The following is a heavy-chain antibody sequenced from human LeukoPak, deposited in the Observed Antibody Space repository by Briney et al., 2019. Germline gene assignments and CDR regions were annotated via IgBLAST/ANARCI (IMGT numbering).Heavy chain of an antibody. V-gene: IGHV1-69*13. Sequence: ASVKVSCKAPGGTFSSYPISWVRQAPGQGLEWMGGIIPIFGTANYAQKFQGRVTITADESTSTAYMELSSLRSEDTAVYYCARGGSSTLSWFDPWGQGTLVTVSS. CDR2: IIPIFGTA. D-gene: IGHD2-2*01. CDR1: GGTFSSYP. J-gene: IGHJ5*02. CDR3: ARGGSSTLSWFDP.